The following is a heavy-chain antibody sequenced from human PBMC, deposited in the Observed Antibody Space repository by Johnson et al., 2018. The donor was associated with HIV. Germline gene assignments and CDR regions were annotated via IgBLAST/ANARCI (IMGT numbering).Heavy chain of an antibody. D-gene: IGHD2-15*01. CDR3: ARDVRVVVAAPIGAATSHVFVI. CDR2: ISWDGGST. J-gene: IGHJ3*02. V-gene: IGHV3-9*01. Sequence: QLVESGGGLVQPGRSLRLSCAASGFTFDDYAMHWVRQAPGKGLEWVSGISWDGGSTYYADSVKGRFTISRDNAKNSLYLQMNSLRAEDTALYYCARDVRVVVAAPIGAATSHVFVIWGQGTMVTVSS. CDR1: GFTFDDYA.